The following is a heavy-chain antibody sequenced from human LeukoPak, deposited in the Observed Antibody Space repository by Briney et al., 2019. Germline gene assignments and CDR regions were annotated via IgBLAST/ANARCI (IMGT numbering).Heavy chain of an antibody. CDR2: IIPIFGTA. D-gene: IGHD2-15*01. V-gene: IGHV1-69*05. J-gene: IGHJ5*02. CDR1: GGTFSSYA. Sequence: SVKVSCKASGGTFSSYAISWVRQAPGQGLEWMGRIIPIFGTASYAQKFQGRVTITTDESTSTAYMELSSLRSEDTAVYYCARDRGIVVVVAANNWFDPWGQGTLVTVSS. CDR3: ARDRGIVVVVAANNWFDP.